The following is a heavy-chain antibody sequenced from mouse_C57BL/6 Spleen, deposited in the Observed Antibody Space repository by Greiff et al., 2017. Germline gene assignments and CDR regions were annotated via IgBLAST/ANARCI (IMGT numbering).Heavy chain of an antibody. V-gene: IGHV5-4*03. D-gene: IGHD3-2*02. CDR3: ASTAQATAWFAY. CDR1: GFTFSSYA. Sequence: EVNVVESGGGLVKPGGSLKLSCAASGFTFSSYAMSWVRQTPEKRLEWVATISDGGSYTYYPDNVKGRFTISRDNAKNNLYLQMSHLKSEDTAMYYCASTAQATAWFAYWGQGTLVTVSA. J-gene: IGHJ3*01. CDR2: ISDGGSYT.